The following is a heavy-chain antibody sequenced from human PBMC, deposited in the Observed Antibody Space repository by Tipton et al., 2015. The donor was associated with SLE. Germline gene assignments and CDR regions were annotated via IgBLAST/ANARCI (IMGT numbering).Heavy chain of an antibody. Sequence: TLSLTCTVSGGSISSHYWSWIRQPPGKGLEWIGVMYYSGRSSYHSGRAYYNPSLKSRVTISGDTSKNHFSLNLTSVTAADTAVYYCAWSGYSYGTHAFDIWGQGTMVTVSS. V-gene: IGHV4-59*04. CDR2: MYYSGRSSYHSGRA. D-gene: IGHD5-18*01. CDR1: GGSISSHY. J-gene: IGHJ3*02. CDR3: AWSGYSYGTHAFDI.